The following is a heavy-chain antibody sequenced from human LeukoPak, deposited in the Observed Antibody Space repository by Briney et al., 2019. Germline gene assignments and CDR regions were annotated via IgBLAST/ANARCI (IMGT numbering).Heavy chain of an antibody. CDR1: GGSISSSSYY. CDR2: IYYSGST. D-gene: IGHD5-18*01. CDR3: ARGRRGYFFDAFDI. V-gene: IGHV4-39*07. Sequence: SETLSLTCTVSGGSISSSSYYWGWIRQPPGKGLEWIGSIYYSGSTYYNPSLKSRVTISVDTSKNQFSLKLSSVTAADTAVYYCARGRRGYFFDAFDIWSQGTMVTVSS. J-gene: IGHJ3*02.